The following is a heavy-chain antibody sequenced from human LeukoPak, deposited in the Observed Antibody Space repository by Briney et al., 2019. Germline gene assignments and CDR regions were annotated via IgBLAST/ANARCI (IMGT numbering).Heavy chain of an antibody. D-gene: IGHD1/OR15-1a*01. Sequence: ASVKVSCKASGYTFTSYGISWVRQAPGQGLEWMGWISAYNGNTNYAQKLQGRVTMTTDTSTSTAYMELRSLRSEDTAVYYCATQGVVKPTKQISLNAFDIWGQGTMVTVSS. CDR2: ISAYNGNT. V-gene: IGHV1-18*01. J-gene: IGHJ3*02. CDR3: ATQGVVKPTKQISLNAFDI. CDR1: GYTFTSYG.